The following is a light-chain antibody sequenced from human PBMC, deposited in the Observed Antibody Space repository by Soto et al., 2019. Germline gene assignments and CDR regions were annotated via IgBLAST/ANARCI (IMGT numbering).Light chain of an antibody. CDR3: QQYDNWPPYT. Sequence: EIVMTQSPATLSVSPGERATLSCRASHSVSSNLAWYQQKPGQAPRLLIYGASTRATGIPVRFSGSGSGTEFTLTISSLQSEDFAVYYCQQYDNWPPYTFGQGTKLDSK. CDR2: GAS. J-gene: IGKJ2*01. CDR1: HSVSSN. V-gene: IGKV3-15*01.